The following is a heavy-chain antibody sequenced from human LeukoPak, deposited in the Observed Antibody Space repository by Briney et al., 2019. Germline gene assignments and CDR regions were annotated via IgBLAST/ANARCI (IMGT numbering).Heavy chain of an antibody. CDR3: ARRSLIYGVVDY. CDR2: INHSGST. Sequence: SETLSLTCAVYGGSFSGYYWSWIRQPPGKGLEWIGEINHSGSTNYNPSLKSRVTISVDTSKNQFSLKLSSVTAADTAVYYCARRSLIYGVVDYWGQGTLVTVSS. D-gene: IGHD4-17*01. J-gene: IGHJ4*02. CDR1: GGSFSGYY. V-gene: IGHV4-34*01.